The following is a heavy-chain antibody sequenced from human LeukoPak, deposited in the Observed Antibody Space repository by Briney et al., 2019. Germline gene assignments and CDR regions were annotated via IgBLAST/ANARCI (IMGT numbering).Heavy chain of an antibody. D-gene: IGHD1-26*01. CDR2: ISSSSSYI. J-gene: IGHJ4*02. Sequence: PGGSLRLSCAASGFTFSSYSMNWVRQAPGKGLEWVSSISSSSSYIYYADSVKGRFTISRDNAKNSLYLQMNSLRAEDTAVYYCASSIKWELGDFDYWGQGTLVTVSS. CDR1: GFTFSSYS. CDR3: ASSIKWELGDFDY. V-gene: IGHV3-21*01.